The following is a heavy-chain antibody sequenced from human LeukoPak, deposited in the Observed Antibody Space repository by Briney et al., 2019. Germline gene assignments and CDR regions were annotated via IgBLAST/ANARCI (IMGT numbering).Heavy chain of an antibody. CDR3: AHYGDYRFLYYFDY. CDR2: IYWNDNK. D-gene: IGHD4-17*01. J-gene: IGHJ4*02. V-gene: IGHV2-5*01. Sequence: SGPTLMKPTPTLTLTFTFSGFSLSTSGVGVGWIRRPPGKALEWLALIYWNDNKLYSPSLKSRLTITKDTSNNQVVLTMTNMDPVDTATYYCAHYGDYRFLYYFDYWGQGTLVTVSP. CDR1: GFSLSTSGVG.